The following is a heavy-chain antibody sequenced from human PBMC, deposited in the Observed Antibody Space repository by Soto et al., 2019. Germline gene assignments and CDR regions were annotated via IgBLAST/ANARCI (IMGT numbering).Heavy chain of an antibody. CDR3: ARAPEQWPHPFDY. D-gene: IGHD6-19*01. CDR1: GGSVSSGSYY. J-gene: IGHJ4*02. CDR2: IHYSGST. V-gene: IGHV4-61*01. Sequence: SETLSLTCTVSGGSVSSGSYYWSWIRQPPGKGLEWIGYIHYSGSTNYNPSLKSRVTISVDTSKNQFSLKLSSVTAADTAVYYCARAPEQWPHPFDYWGQGTLVTVSS.